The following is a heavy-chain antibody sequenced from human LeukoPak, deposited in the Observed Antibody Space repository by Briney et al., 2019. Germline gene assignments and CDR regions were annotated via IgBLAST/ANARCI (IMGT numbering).Heavy chain of an antibody. CDR3: ATNAESSGWYNWFDP. D-gene: IGHD6-19*01. CDR1: GGSISSYY. CDR2: IYYSGST. J-gene: IGHJ5*02. V-gene: IGHV4-59*08. Sequence: SETLSLTCTVSGGSISSYYWSWIRQPPGKGLEWIGYIYYSGSTNYNPSLKSRVTISVDTSKNQFSLKLSSVTAADTAVYYCATNAESSGWYNWFDPWGQGTLVTVSS.